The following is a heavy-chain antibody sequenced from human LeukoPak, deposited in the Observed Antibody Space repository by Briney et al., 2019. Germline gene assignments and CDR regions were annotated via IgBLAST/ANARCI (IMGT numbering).Heavy chain of an antibody. J-gene: IGHJ5*02. V-gene: IGHV1-2*02. CDR3: ARPYYDWSNEFYP. D-gene: IGHD3-22*01. CDR2: INPNSGDT. Sequence: ASVKVSCKASGYTFTGYYMHWVRQAPGQGLEWMGWINPNSGDTNYAQKFQGRVTMTRDTSISTAYMELSRLRSDDTAVYYCARPYYDWSNEFYPWGQGTLVTVSS. CDR1: GYTFTGYY.